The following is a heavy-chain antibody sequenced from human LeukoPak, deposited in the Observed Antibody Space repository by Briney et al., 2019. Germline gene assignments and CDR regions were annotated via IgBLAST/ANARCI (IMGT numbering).Heavy chain of an antibody. CDR2: IKNNGSDT. CDR1: GFTFSVSL. J-gene: IGHJ4*02. D-gene: IGHD6-13*01. V-gene: IGHV3-7*05. Sequence: GGSLRLSCAASGFTFSVSLMSWVRQAPGKGLEWVANIKNNGSDTNYVDSVKGRFTISRDNSKHSLYLQMNSLRAEDRAMYYCARRIAASGMKYFDYWGQGTLVTVSS. CDR3: ARRIAASGMKYFDY.